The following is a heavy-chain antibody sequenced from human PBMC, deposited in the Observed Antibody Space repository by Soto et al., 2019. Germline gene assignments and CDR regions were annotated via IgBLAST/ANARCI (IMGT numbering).Heavy chain of an antibody. V-gene: IGHV3-30*03. CDR3: ARAQYYYDSSGYYPGSYYYYGMDV. J-gene: IGHJ6*02. CDR2: ISYDGSNK. Sequence: GGSLRLSCAASGFTFSSYGMHWVRQAPGKGLEWVAVISYDGSNKYYADSVKGRFTISRDNSKNTLYLQMNSLRAEDTAVYYCARAQYYYDSSGYYPGSYYYYGMDVWGQGTTVTVSS. D-gene: IGHD3-22*01. CDR1: GFTFSSYG.